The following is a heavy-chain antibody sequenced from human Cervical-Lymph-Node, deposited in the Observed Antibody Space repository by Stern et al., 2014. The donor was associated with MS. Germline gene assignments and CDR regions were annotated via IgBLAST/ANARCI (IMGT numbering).Heavy chain of an antibody. CDR2: INHSGST. CDR1: GGSFSGYY. D-gene: IGHD6-6*01. CDR3: ARRKYSSSSSAFDI. Sequence: QVQLQQWGAGLLKPSETLSLTCAVYGGSFSGYYWSWIRQPPGKGLEWIGEINHSGSTNYNPSLKSRVPKSVDTSKNQFSLKLSSVTAADTAVYYCARRKYSSSSSAFDIWGQGTMVTVSS. V-gene: IGHV4-34*01. J-gene: IGHJ3*02.